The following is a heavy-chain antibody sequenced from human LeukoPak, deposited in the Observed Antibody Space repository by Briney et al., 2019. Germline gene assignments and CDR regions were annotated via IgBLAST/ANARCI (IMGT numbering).Heavy chain of an antibody. Sequence: PSETLSLTCTVSGDSISSTIYHWGWIRQPPGKGLERIGSIHYSGTTYYNPSLKSRVTISVDTSRDHFSLRLNSVTAADTAMYHCAREIASSVEFWGQGSLVTVSS. CDR3: AREIASSVEF. D-gene: IGHD3-10*01. CDR2: IHYSGTT. J-gene: IGHJ4*02. CDR1: GDSISSTIYH. V-gene: IGHV4-39*02.